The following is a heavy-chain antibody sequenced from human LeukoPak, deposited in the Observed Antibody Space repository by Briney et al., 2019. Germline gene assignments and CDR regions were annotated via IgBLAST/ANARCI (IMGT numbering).Heavy chain of an antibody. V-gene: IGHV3-48*01. CDR1: GFTFSSYS. CDR2: ISSSSTI. Sequence: GGSLRLSCAASGFTFSSYSMNWVRQAPGKGLEWVSYISSSSTIYYADSVKGRFTISRDNAKNSLYLQMNSLRAEDTAVYFCAGGRGWLVDYWGQGTRVTVSS. J-gene: IGHJ4*02. CDR3: AGGRGWLVDY. D-gene: IGHD3-22*01.